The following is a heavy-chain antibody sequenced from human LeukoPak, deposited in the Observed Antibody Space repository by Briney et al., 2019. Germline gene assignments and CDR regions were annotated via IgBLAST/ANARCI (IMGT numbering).Heavy chain of an antibody. Sequence: GRSLRLSCEVSGFRFSDYAMNWVRQAPGKGLEWVSTSSASGSIAFYADSVKGRFTISRDFSKNTLYLQMNSLRVEDTAVYYCAYLGLSSDWNDVPGPQIDTWGQGTLVIVSS. D-gene: IGHD1-1*01. J-gene: IGHJ5*02. CDR1: GFRFSDYA. CDR3: AYLGLSSDWNDVPGPQIDT. CDR2: SSASGSIA. V-gene: IGHV3-23*01.